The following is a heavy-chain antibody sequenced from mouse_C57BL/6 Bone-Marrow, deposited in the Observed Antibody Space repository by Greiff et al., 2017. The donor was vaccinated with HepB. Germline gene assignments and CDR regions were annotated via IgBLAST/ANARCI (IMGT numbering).Heavy chain of an antibody. CDR1: GYTFTSYG. V-gene: IGHV1-81*01. CDR2: IYPRSGNT. D-gene: IGHD1-1*01. J-gene: IGHJ1*03. Sequence: VKLMESGAELARPGASVKLSCKASGYTFTSYGISWVKQRTGQGLEWIGEIYPRSGNTYYNEKFKGKATLTADKSSSTAYMELRSLTSEDSAVYFCARRDTTVVATGYFDVWGTGTTVTVSS. CDR3: ARRDTTVVATGYFDV.